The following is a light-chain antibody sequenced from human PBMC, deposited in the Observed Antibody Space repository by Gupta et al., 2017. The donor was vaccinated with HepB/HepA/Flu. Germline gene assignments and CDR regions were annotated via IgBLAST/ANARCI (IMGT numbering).Light chain of an antibody. J-gene: IGLJ3*02. Sequence: SALPQPASASGSPGQSFTITCTGTGSDIGDHDYVSRYQQHPDKAPILIIYDWTKRPPGVSYGSSGSKSGNTTTLALAGGEDEDEYDYSDTTYNSFEVFGGGTKLTVL. V-gene: IGLV2-14*03. CDR2: DWT. CDR3: TTYNSFEV. CDR1: GSDIGDHDY.